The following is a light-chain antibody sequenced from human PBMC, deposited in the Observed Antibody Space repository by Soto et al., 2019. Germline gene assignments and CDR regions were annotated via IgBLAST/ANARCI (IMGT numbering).Light chain of an antibody. V-gene: IGKV1-5*01. CDR1: QSISKW. J-gene: IGKJ2*01. CDR2: DAS. Sequence: DIQMTQSPSTLSASVGDRVTITCRASQSISKWLAWYQQKPGKAPKVLIYDASTLESGVPSRFSGSGSWTEFTLTISNLQPDDFATYYCQQYNSFEVHTFFQGTKLEIK. CDR3: QQYNSFEVHT.